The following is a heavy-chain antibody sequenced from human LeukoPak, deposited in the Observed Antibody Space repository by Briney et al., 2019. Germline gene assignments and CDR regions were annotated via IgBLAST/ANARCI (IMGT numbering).Heavy chain of an antibody. J-gene: IGHJ1*01. CDR3: ARGDGYNDAEYLQH. Sequence: GGSLRLSSAASGFTFSSYGMHWVRQAPGKGLEGGAVIWYGGSNKYYGDSVRGRFTISTDNSQKTLYLQMNRLGVEETALYYCARGDGYNDAEYLQHWGQGTLVTVS. CDR2: IWYGGSNK. V-gene: IGHV3-33*01. CDR1: GFTFSSYG. D-gene: IGHD5-24*01.